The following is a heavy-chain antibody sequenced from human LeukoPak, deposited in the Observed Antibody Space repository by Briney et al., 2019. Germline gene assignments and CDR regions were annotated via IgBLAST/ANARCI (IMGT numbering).Heavy chain of an antibody. V-gene: IGHV4-59*01. D-gene: IGHD6-13*01. Sequence: GSLRLSCAASGFPFSSYVMSWVRQAPGKGLEWIGYIYYSGTTNYNPSLKSRVTISVDTSKNQFSLKLSSVTAADTAVYYCARGVYIAAAQYGYWGQGTLVTVSS. CDR1: GFPFSSYV. J-gene: IGHJ4*02. CDR3: ARGVYIAAAQYGY. CDR2: IYYSGTT.